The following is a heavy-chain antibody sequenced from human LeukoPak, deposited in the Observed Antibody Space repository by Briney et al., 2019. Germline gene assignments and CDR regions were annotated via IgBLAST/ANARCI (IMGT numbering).Heavy chain of an antibody. CDR3: ARGYSSGWYPYYYGMDV. V-gene: IGHV1-69*13. CDR1: GGTFSSYA. CDR2: IIPIFGTA. Sequence: EASVNVSCKASGGTFSSYAISWVRQAPGQGLEWMGGIIPIFGTANYAQKFQGRVTITADESTSTAYMELSSLRSEDTAVYYCARGYSSGWYPYYYGMDVWGQGTTVTVSS. J-gene: IGHJ6*02. D-gene: IGHD6-19*01.